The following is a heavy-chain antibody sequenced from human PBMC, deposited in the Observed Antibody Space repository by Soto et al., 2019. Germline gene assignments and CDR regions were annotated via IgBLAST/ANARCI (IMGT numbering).Heavy chain of an antibody. Sequence: QVQMVQSGAEVKKPGASVKVSCKASGNSFTGYYVHWVRQAPGQGLEWMGWINPKSGGTNYAQKFQGRVTMTRDTSINTAYMELRSLRSDATAVYFCARDGVVPTMDWGQGTLVTVSS. CDR1: GNSFTGYY. D-gene: IGHD5-12*01. CDR2: INPKSGGT. V-gene: IGHV1-2*02. J-gene: IGHJ4*02. CDR3: ARDGVVPTMD.